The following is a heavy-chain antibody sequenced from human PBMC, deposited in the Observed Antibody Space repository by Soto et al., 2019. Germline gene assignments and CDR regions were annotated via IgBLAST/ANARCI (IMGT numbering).Heavy chain of an antibody. CDR2: IYYSGST. CDR3: ARAKGYCSGGGWYSAGSWFDP. D-gene: IGHD2-15*01. Sequence: SETLSLTCTVSGGSIRSDGYYWSWIRQSPGKGLEWIAYIYYSGSTYYNPSLKSRVTISVDTSKNQFSLKLSSVTAADAAVYYCARAKGYCSGGGWYSAGSWFDPWGQGTLVTVSS. CDR1: GGSIRSDGYY. J-gene: IGHJ5*02. V-gene: IGHV4-30-4*08.